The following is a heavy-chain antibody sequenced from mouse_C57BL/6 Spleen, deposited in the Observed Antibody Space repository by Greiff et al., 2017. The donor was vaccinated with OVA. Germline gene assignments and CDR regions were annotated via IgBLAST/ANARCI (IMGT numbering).Heavy chain of an antibody. CDR3: ARAVEFAY. D-gene: IGHD1-1*01. J-gene: IGHJ3*01. V-gene: IGHV5-17*01. CDR2: ISSGSSTI. CDR1: GFTFSDYG. Sequence: EVKLMESGGGLVKPGGSLKLSCAASGFTFSDYGMHWVRQAPEKGLEWVAYISSGSSTIYYADTVKGRFTISRDNAKNTLFLQMTSLRSEDTAMYYCARAVEFAYWGQGTLVTVSA.